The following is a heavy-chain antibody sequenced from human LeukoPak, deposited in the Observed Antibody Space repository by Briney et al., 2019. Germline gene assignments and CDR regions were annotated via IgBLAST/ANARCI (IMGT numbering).Heavy chain of an antibody. Sequence: PSQTLSLTCAVFGGSIRGGPYHWSWIRQHPGKGLEWIGYIHYSGTTYYNPSLKSRVTISVDTSNNQFSLKLSSVSAADTAVYYCARADCSTTCYYFDDWGRGALVTVSS. CDR3: ARADCSTTCYYFDD. D-gene: IGHD2-2*01. V-gene: IGHV4-31*11. CDR2: IHYSGTT. J-gene: IGHJ4*02. CDR1: GGSIRGGPYH.